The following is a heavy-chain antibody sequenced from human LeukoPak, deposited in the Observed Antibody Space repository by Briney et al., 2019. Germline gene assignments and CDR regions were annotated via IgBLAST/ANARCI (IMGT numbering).Heavy chain of an antibody. CDR2: IIPIFGTA. CDR1: GGTFSSYA. V-gene: IGHV1-69*13. Sequence: SVKVSCKASGGTFSSYAISWVRQAPGQGLEWMGRIIPIFGTANYAQKFQGRVTITADESTSTAYMELSSLRSEDTAVYYCARAWDSYDFWSGFDYWGQGTLVTVSS. CDR3: ARAWDSYDFWSGFDY. D-gene: IGHD3-3*01. J-gene: IGHJ4*02.